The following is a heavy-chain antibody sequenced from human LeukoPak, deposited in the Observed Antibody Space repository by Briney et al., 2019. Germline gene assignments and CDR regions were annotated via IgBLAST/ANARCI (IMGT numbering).Heavy chain of an antibody. J-gene: IGHJ4*02. Sequence: SETLSLTCTVSGGSISSSSYYWGWIRQPPGKGLEWIGSIYYSGSTYYSPSLKSRVTISVDTSKNQFSLKLSSVTAADTAVYYCARGEVGATNFDYWGQGTLVTVSS. CDR3: ARGEVGATNFDY. CDR2: IYYSGST. V-gene: IGHV4-39*07. CDR1: GGSISSSSYY. D-gene: IGHD1-26*01.